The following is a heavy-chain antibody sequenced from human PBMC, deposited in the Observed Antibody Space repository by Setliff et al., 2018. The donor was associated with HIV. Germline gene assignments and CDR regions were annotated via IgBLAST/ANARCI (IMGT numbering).Heavy chain of an antibody. D-gene: IGHD6-25*01. V-gene: IGHV1-8*02. CDR3: ARFSYGSVWPETDY. CDR1: GYTFTSYA. J-gene: IGHJ4*02. CDR2: ISPATDKT. Sequence: GASVKVSCKASGYTFTSYAMNWVRQAPGQGLEWMGWISPATDKTNYAQKLQGRVTMTRNTSISTAYMELSSLRSEDTAMYYCARFSYGSVWPETDYWGQGTLVTVSS.